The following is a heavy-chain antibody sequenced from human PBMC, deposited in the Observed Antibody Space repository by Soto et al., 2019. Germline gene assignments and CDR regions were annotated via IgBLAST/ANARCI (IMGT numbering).Heavy chain of an antibody. Sequence: SETLCLTCAVYGGSFSGYYWSWIRQPPGKGLEWIGYIYYSGSTNYNPSLKSRVTISVDTSKNQFSLKLSSVTAADTAVYYCARDASSSMSLDIWGQGTMVTVSS. V-gene: IGHV4-59*01. CDR3: ARDASSSMSLDI. CDR2: IYYSGST. D-gene: IGHD6-13*01. CDR1: GGSFSGYY. J-gene: IGHJ3*02.